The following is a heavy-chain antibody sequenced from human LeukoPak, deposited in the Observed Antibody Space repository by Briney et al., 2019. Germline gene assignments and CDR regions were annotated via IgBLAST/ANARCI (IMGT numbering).Heavy chain of an antibody. J-gene: IGHJ4*02. CDR2: ISSSSSYR. CDR3: ARTYCSSNSCYDDY. CDR1: GFTFSSSS. V-gene: IGHV3-21*01. Sequence: GGSLRLSCAASGFTFSSSSMNWVRQAPGQGLEWVSSISSSSSYRYYADSVKGRFTISRDNAKNSLYLQMNSLRAEDTAVYYCARTYCSSNSCYDDYWGQGTLVTVSS. D-gene: IGHD2-2*01.